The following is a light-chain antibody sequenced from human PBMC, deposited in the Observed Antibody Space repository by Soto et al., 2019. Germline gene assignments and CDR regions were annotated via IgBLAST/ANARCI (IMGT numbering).Light chain of an antibody. CDR1: QSISSN. CDR2: GTS. CDR3: QQYNTWSSIT. Sequence: EIVMTQSPATLSVSPGERVTFSCRASQSISSNLAWYQQKPGQAPSLLMYGTSTRATGIPARFSGSGSGTEFPLTISSLQSEDFAVYYCQQYNTWSSITFGQGTRLEIK. V-gene: IGKV3-15*01. J-gene: IGKJ5*01.